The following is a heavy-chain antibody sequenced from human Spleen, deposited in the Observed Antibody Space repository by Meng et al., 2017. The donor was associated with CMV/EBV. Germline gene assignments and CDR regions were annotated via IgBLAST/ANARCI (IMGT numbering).Heavy chain of an antibody. CDR2: IIPIFGTA. J-gene: IGHJ2*01. Sequence: KVSCKTSGGTFSSATISWVRQAPGQGLEWIGGIIPIFGTANYAQKFQDRVTITTDESTSTAYMELSSLRSEDTALYFCARRDNWYFDLWGRGTLVTVSS. CDR3: ARRDNWYFDL. CDR1: GGTFSSAT. V-gene: IGHV1-69*05. D-gene: IGHD5-24*01.